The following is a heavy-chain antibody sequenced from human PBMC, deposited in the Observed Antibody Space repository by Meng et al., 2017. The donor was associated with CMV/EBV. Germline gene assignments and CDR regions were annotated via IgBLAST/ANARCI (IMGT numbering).Heavy chain of an antibody. CDR2: ISGSGGTT. D-gene: IGHD3-22*01. J-gene: IGHJ1*01. V-gene: IGHV3-23*01. CDR1: GFTFSSYA. CDR3: AKERFFDSSGPQYFQH. Sequence: SGFTFSSYAINWVRQAPGKGLGWVSGISGSGGTTYYADSVKGRFTISRDNSKNTLYLQMNSLRAEDTAVYYCAKERFFDSSGPQYFQHWGQGTLVTVSS.